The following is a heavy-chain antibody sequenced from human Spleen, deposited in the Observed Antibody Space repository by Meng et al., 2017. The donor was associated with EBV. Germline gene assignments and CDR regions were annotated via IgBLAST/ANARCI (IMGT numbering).Heavy chain of an antibody. CDR2: INHSGST. CDR3: ALFNGYRLGIFAY. D-gene: IGHD3-9*01. J-gene: IGHJ4*02. CDR1: GGSFSGYY. V-gene: IGHV4-34*01. Sequence: QAWGAGLFKAAEPLALTCAVCGGSFSGYYWSWIRQPPGKGLEWIGEINHSGSTNFNASLKSRVTISIDTSKNQFSLKLSSVTAADMAVYYCALFNGYRLGIFAYWGQGTLVTVSS.